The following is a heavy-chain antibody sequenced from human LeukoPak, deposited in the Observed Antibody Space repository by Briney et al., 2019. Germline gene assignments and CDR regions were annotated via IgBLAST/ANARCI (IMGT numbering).Heavy chain of an antibody. CDR1: GYTFTDYY. J-gene: IGHJ4*02. V-gene: IGHV1-69-2*01. CDR3: ATARFRDNSGWYDY. D-gene: IGHD6-19*01. CDR2: VDPEDGET. Sequence: ASVKVSCKVSGYTFTDYYMHWVQQAPGKGLEWMGLVDPEDGETIYAEKFQGRVTITADTSTDTAYMELSSLRSEDTAVYYCATARFRDNSGWYDYGGQGTLVTVSS.